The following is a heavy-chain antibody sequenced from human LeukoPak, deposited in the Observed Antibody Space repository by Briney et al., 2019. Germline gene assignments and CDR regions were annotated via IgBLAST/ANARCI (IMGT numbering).Heavy chain of an antibody. D-gene: IGHD1-7*01. CDR2: IIPILGIA. Sequence: SVKVSSKASGGTFSSYAISWVRQAPGQGLEWMGRIIPILGIANYAQKFQGRVTITADKSTSTAYMELSSLGSEDTAVYYCARDLELGYFAYWGQGTLVTVSS. J-gene: IGHJ4*02. CDR3: ARDLELGYFAY. CDR1: GGTFSSYA. V-gene: IGHV1-69*04.